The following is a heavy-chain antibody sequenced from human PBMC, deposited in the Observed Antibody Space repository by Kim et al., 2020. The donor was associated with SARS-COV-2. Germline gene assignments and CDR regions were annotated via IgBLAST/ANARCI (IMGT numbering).Heavy chain of an antibody. V-gene: IGHV4-34*01. CDR3: ARSTTVTTFYYYYYGMDV. D-gene: IGHD4-17*01. Sequence: PKSRVTISVDTSKNQFSLKLSSVTAADTAVYYCARSTTVTTFYYYYYGMDVWGQGTTVTVSS. J-gene: IGHJ6*02.